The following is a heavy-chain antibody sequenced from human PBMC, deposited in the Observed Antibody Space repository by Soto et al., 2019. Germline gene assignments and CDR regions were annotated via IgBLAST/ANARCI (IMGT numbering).Heavy chain of an antibody. CDR2: IYSGGST. Sequence: EVQLVESGGGLVQPGGSLRLSCAASGVTVSSNYMSWVRQAPGKGLEWVSVIYSGGSTYYADSVKGRFTISRDNSKNTLYLQMNSLRAEDTAVYYCAKSIGLLSGYYYGMDVWGQGTTVTVSS. D-gene: IGHD3-10*01. J-gene: IGHJ6*02. CDR3: AKSIGLLSGYYYGMDV. CDR1: GVTVSSNY. V-gene: IGHV3-66*01.